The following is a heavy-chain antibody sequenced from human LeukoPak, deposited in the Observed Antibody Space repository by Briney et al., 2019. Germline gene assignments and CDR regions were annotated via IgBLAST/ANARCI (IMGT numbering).Heavy chain of an antibody. CDR1: GGSFNGYY. CDR3: AREWQWLVRYFDL. J-gene: IGHJ2*01. V-gene: IGHV4-34*01. CDR2: INHSGST. Sequence: PSETLSLTCAVYGGSFNGYYWSWIRQPPGKGLEWIGEINHSGSTNYNPSLKSRVTISVDTSKNQFSLKLSSVTAADTAVYYCAREWQWLVRYFDLRGRGTLVTVSS. D-gene: IGHD6-19*01.